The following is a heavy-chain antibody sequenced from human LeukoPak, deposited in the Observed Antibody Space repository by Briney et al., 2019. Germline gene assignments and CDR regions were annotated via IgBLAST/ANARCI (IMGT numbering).Heavy chain of an antibody. D-gene: IGHD6-13*01. CDR2: ISGSGGST. J-gene: IGHJ5*02. V-gene: IGHV3-23*01. CDR1: GFTFSNYD. CDR3: VEKGYSWSPRFDP. Sequence: RPGGSLRLSCEASGFTFSNYDMIWVRQAPGKGLEWVSIISGSGGSTYYGDSVKGRFTISRDNSKNTLYLQMNSLRAEDTATYYCVEKGYSWSPRFDPWGQGTLVTVSS.